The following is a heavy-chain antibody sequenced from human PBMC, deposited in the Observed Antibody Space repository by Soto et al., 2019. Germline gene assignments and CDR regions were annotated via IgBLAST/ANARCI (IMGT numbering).Heavy chain of an antibody. V-gene: IGHV1-18*01. CDR2: ISAYNGNT. CDR3: ARGEAYYDSSGYFYYYYGMDV. D-gene: IGHD3-22*01. J-gene: IGHJ6*02. CDR1: GYTFTSYG. Sequence: QVQLVQSGAEVKKPGASVKVSCKASGYTFTSYGISWVRQAPGQGLEWMGWISAYNGNTNYAQKRQGRVTMTTDTSTSTAYMELRSLRSDDTAVYYCARGEAYYDSSGYFYYYYGMDVWGQGTTVTVSS.